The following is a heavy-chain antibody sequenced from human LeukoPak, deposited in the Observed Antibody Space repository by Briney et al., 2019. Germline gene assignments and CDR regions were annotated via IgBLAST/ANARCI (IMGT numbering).Heavy chain of an antibody. Sequence: PSQTLSLTCTVSGGSISSNDYYWSWIRQPPGKGLEWIGFIYYGGNTNYNPSLKSRVTISVDTSKNQFSLKLSSVTAADTAVYYCARGRGKYCSGGSCYSERYFDYWGQGTLVTVSS. CDR1: GGSISSNDYY. CDR3: ARGRGKYCSGGSCYSERYFDY. V-gene: IGHV4-30-4*01. D-gene: IGHD2-15*01. CDR2: IYYGGNT. J-gene: IGHJ4*02.